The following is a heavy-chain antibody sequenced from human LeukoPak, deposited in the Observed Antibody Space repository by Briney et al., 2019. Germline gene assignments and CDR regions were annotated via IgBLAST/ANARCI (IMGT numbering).Heavy chain of an antibody. D-gene: IGHD3-10*01. CDR3: ARAGRYDYGSGSYVY. CDR1: GFMFSNYV. CDR2: ISSIGDSK. Sequence: GGSLRLSCAASGFMFSNYVMHWVRQAPGKELEYVSGISSIGDSKNYANSVKGRFTISRDNSKNTLYLHMGSLRPEDMAVYYCARAGRYDYGSGSYVYWGQGTLVTVSS. V-gene: IGHV3-64*01. J-gene: IGHJ4*02.